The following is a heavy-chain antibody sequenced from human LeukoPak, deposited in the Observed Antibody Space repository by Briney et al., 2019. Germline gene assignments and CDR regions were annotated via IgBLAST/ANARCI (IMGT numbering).Heavy chain of an antibody. D-gene: IGHD2-15*01. CDR3: ARAHRSNCSGGSCYSFDY. V-gene: IGHV4-4*07. CDR2: IYTSGST. Sequence: SETLSLTCTVSGGSISSYYWSWIRQPAGKGLQWIGRIYTSGSTNYNPSLKSRVTMSVDTSKNRFSLKLSSVTAADAAVYYCARAHRSNCSGGSCYSFDYWGQGTLVTVSS. J-gene: IGHJ4*02. CDR1: GGSISSYY.